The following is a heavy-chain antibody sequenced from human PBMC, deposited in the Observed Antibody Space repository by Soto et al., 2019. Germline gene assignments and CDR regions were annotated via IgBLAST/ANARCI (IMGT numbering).Heavy chain of an antibody. D-gene: IGHD2-2*02. V-gene: IGHV3-7*03. CDR2: INQDGSQK. CDR1: GFTLSNYW. CDR3: ARIYCSSSSCYIDF. J-gene: IGHJ4*01. Sequence: EVQLVESGGGLVQPGGSLRLSCAASGFTLSNYWMSWVRQAPGKGLEWVANINQDGSQKFYLDSAEGRFTISRDNARNSLYLQMNSLRAEDTAIYYCARIYCSSSSCYIDFWGQGILVTVSS.